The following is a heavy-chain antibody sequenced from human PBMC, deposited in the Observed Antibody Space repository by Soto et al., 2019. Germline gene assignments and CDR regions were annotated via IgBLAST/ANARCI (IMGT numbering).Heavy chain of an antibody. V-gene: IGHV1-2*02. Sequence: QAQLVQSGAEVKKPGASVTVSCKASGYTLTDYYVHWVRQAPGQGLEWMGWIDPNTGGTNYAQKFQGRFTMARDTSISTAYMELSRLTSDDTAVYYCAVLTDHSSSSNLLSIDYWGQGSMVTVSS. J-gene: IGHJ4*02. D-gene: IGHD6-6*01. CDR1: GYTLTDYY. CDR2: IDPNTGGT. CDR3: AVLTDHSSSSNLLSIDY.